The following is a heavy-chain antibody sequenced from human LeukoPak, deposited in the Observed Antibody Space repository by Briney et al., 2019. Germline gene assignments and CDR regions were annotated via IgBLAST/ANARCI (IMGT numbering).Heavy chain of an antibody. D-gene: IGHD3-16*02. J-gene: IGHJ4*02. Sequence: GRSLTLSCAAPGFSFRLYAIHWVRQAPGKGLEWVATISYDGSNEYYADSVKGRFTISRDNSKNTVYLQMNSLRPEDKAVYYCARDEIPGERLSLRLGTFGYWGQGTLVTVSS. CDR1: GFSFRLYA. CDR2: ISYDGSNE. V-gene: IGHV3-30*04. CDR3: ARDEIPGERLSLRLGTFGY.